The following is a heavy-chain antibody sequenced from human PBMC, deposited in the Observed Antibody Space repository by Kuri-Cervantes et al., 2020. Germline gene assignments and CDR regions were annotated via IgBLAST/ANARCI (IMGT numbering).Heavy chain of an antibody. D-gene: IGHD6-13*01. CDR3: ARGVKDSSSWHAVAPAGYYFDY. J-gene: IGHJ4*02. V-gene: IGHV4-38-2*01. CDR2: IYHSGSA. CDR1: GYSISSGYY. Sequence: GSLRLSCAASGYSISSGYYWGWIRQPPGKGLEWIGSIYHSGSAYYNPSLKSRVTISVDTSKNQFSLKLNSVTAADTAVYYCARGVKDSSSWHAVAPAGYYFDYWGQGTLVTVSS.